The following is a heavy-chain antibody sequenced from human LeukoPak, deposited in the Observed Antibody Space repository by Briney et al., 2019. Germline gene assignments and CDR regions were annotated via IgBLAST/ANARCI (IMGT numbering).Heavy chain of an antibody. Sequence: GGSLRLSCAASEFTFSTYWMTWVRQAPGKGLEWVADIKQDGSEKYYVDSVKGRFTISRQNAKKSLFLQMNSLKAEDTAVYYCARHRSGGSQDDAFDIWGQGTLVTVSS. J-gene: IGHJ3*02. CDR3: ARHRSGGSQDDAFDI. V-gene: IGHV3-7*01. CDR1: EFTFSTYW. CDR2: IKQDGSEK. D-gene: IGHD2-15*01.